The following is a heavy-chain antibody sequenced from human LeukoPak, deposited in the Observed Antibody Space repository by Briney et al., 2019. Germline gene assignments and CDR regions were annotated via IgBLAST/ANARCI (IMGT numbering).Heavy chain of an antibody. J-gene: IGHJ4*02. CDR2: ISAYNGNT. V-gene: IGHV1-18*01. D-gene: IGHD2-21*02. Sequence: GASVKVSCKASGYTFTSYGISWVRQAPGQRLEWLGWISAYNGNTNYAQKLQGRVTMTTDTSTSTAYMELGSLRSDDTAVYYCARWGLAYCGGDCYYFDYWGQGTLVSVSS. CDR1: GYTFTSYG. CDR3: ARWGLAYCGGDCYYFDY.